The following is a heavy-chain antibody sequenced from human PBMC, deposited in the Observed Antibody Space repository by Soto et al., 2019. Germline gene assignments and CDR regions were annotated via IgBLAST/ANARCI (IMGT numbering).Heavy chain of an antibody. CDR3: ARVDAGYSSSWSPFQH. D-gene: IGHD6-13*01. J-gene: IGHJ1*01. V-gene: IGHV1-69*13. CDR2: IIPIFGTA. Sequence: SVKVSCKASGGTFSSYAISWVRQAPGQGLEWMGGIIPIFGTANYAQKFQGRVTITADESTSTAYMELSSLRSEDTAVYYCARVDAGYSSSWSPFQHWGQGTLVTVSS. CDR1: GGTFSSYA.